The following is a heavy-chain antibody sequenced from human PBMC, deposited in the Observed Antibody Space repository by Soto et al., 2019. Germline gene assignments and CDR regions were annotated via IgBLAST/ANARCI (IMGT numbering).Heavy chain of an antibody. D-gene: IGHD6-19*01. Sequence: GESLNISCKTSGYTFSGHWISWVRQVPGKGLQWMGNIDPSDSYINYNPAFRGHVTFSVDKSNSTAYLHWRSLGPSDTAIYYCARHGDAIWLGYWGQGPLVTVSS. CDR2: IDPSDSYI. CDR3: ARHGDAIWLGY. V-gene: IGHV5-10-1*01. J-gene: IGHJ4*02. CDR1: GYTFSGHW.